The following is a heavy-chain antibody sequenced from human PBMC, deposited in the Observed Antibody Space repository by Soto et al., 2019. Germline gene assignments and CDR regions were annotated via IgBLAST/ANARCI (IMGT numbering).Heavy chain of an antibody. V-gene: IGHV3-7*01. CDR1: GFTFSSYW. CDR2: IKQDGSEK. J-gene: IGHJ5*02. CDR3: ARTVVAATPNWFDP. Sequence: EVQLVESGGGLVQPGGSLRLSCAASGFTFSSYWMSWVRQAPGKGLEWVANIKQDGSEKYYVDSVKGRFTISRDNAKNSLYLKMNSLRAEDTAVYYCARTVVAATPNWFDPWGQGTLVTVSS. D-gene: IGHD2-15*01.